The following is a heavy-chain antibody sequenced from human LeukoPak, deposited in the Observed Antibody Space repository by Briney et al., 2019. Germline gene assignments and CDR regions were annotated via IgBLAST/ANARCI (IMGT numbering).Heavy chain of an antibody. CDR1: GFTFSSYG. V-gene: IGHV3-30*18. CDR2: ISYDGSNK. J-gene: IGHJ1*01. CDR3: AKELAAATRAEYFQH. D-gene: IGHD6-13*01. Sequence: GGSLRLSCAASGFTFSSYGMHWVRQAPGKGLEWVAVISYDGSNKYYADSVKGRFTISRDNSKNTLYLQMNSLRAEDTAVYYCAKELAAATRAEYFQHWGQGTLVTVSS.